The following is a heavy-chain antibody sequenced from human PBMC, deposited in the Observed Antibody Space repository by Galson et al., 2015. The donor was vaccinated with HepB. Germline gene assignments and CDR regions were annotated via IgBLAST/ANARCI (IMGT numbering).Heavy chain of an antibody. V-gene: IGHV3-15*01. CDR3: TTGSGVTMVRGVRSGYYYGMDV. CDR2: IKSKTDGGTT. Sequence: SLRLSCAASGFTFSNAWMSWVRQAPGKGLEWVGRIKSKTDGGTTDYAAPVKGRFTISRDDSKNTLYLQMNSLKTEDTAVYYCTTGSGVTMVRGVRSGYYYGMDVWGQGTTVTVSS. CDR1: GFTFSNAW. D-gene: IGHD3-10*01. J-gene: IGHJ6*02.